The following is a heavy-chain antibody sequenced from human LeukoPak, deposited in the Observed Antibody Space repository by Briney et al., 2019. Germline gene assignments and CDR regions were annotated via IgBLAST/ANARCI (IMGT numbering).Heavy chain of an antibody. CDR1: GGSISSYY. CDR2: IYYSGST. CDR3: ARQGSGSHKD. V-gene: IGHV4-59*08. Sequence: SETLSLTCTVSGGSISSYYWSWIRQPPGKGLEWIGNIYYSGSTIYNPSLQSRVTMSVDTSKNQFSLKLSSVTAADTAVYYCARQGSGSHKDWGQGTLVTVST. J-gene: IGHJ4*02. D-gene: IGHD1-26*01.